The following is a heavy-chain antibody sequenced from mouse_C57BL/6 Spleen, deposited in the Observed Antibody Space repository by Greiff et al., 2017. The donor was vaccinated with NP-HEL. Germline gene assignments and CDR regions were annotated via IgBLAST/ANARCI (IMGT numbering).Heavy chain of an antibody. D-gene: IGHD2-12*01. V-gene: IGHV5-17*01. J-gene: IGHJ4*01. CDR3: ARLRYYFFMDY. CDR1: GFTFSDYG. Sequence: EVQLVESGGGLVKPGGSLKLSCAASGFTFSDYGMHWVRQAPEKGLEWVAYISSGSSTIYYADTVKGRFTISRDNAKNTLFLQMTSLRSEDTAMYYCARLRYYFFMDYWGQGTSVTVSS. CDR2: ISSGSSTI.